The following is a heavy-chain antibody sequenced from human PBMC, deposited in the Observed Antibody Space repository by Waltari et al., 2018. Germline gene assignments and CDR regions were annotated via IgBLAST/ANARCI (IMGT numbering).Heavy chain of an antibody. J-gene: IGHJ5*02. V-gene: IGHV4-38-2*01. CDR3: ARSRDNWLDP. CDR1: DSISSDYY. CDR2: IYHTGVT. Sequence: QVHLQESGPRLVKPSETLSLTCAVPDSISSDYYWDWVRQPPGKGLEWIAKIYHTGVTYYNPSLKSRVTISPDRSRNQISLKLSTVTAADTAVYYCARSRDNWLDPWGQGTLVTVSS.